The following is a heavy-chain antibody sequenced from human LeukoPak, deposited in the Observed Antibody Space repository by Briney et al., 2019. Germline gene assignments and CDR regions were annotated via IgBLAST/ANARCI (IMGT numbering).Heavy chain of an antibody. Sequence: PSETLSLTCTASGGSISSYYWSWIRQPPGKGLEWIGYIYYSGSTNYNPSLKSRVTISVDTSKNQFSLKLSSVTAADTAVYYCARRGWKTYYYGSGSLFDYWGQGTLVTVSS. CDR3: ARRGWKTYYYGSGSLFDY. CDR2: IYYSGST. CDR1: GGSISSYY. D-gene: IGHD3-10*01. J-gene: IGHJ4*02. V-gene: IGHV4-59*12.